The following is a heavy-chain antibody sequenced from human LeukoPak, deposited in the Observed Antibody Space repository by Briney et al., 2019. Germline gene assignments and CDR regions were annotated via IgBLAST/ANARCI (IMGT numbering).Heavy chain of an antibody. J-gene: IGHJ4*02. CDR2: IHPDGSDK. V-gene: IGHV3-7*05. CDR1: GFTFDDYG. Sequence: GGSLRLTCAASGFTFDDYGMNWVRQAPGKGLEWVAKIHPDGSDKYYVDSVKGRFTISRDNAKSSLHLQMNSLRAEDTAVYYCARVRGDYGGISDYWGQGTLVTVSS. CDR3: ARVRGDYGGISDY. D-gene: IGHD4-23*01.